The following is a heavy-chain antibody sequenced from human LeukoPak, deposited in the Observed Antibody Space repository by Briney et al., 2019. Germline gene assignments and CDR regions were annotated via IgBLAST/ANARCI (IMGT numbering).Heavy chain of an antibody. D-gene: IGHD6-19*01. J-gene: IGHJ6*02. CDR3: ARSGYSSGWYLNKDYYYYYGMDV. CDR2: IHYSGST. CDR1: GASISSYY. Sequence: SETLSLTCTVSGASISSYYWSWIRQPPGKGLEWIGKIHYSGSTNYNPSLKSRVTISVDTSKNQFSLKLSSVTAADTAVYYCARSGYSSGWYLNKDYYYYYGMDVWGQGTTVTVSS. V-gene: IGHV4-59*12.